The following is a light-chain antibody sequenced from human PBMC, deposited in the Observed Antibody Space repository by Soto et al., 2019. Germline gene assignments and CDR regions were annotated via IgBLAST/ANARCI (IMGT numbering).Light chain of an antibody. V-gene: IGLV2-8*01. CDR1: SGDVGGYYY. Sequence: QSVLTQPPSASGSPGQSVTISCTGTSGDVGGYYYVSWYQQHPGKVPKLIIYEATKRPSGVPDRFSGSKSGNTASLTVSGLQAEDEADYYCMSYVGSNIFVFGTGTKVTVL. J-gene: IGLJ1*01. CDR2: EAT. CDR3: MSYVGSNIFV.